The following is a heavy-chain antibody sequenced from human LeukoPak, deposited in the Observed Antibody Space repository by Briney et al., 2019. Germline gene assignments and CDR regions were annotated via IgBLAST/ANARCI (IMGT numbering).Heavy chain of an antibody. Sequence: SETLSLTCTVSGYSISSDYYWGWIRQPPGKGLEWIGSIYYSGSAYYNPSLKSRVTISVDTSNNQFSLELSSVTAADTAVYYCARIPLGRTVGAFDIWGQGTMVTVSS. CDR2: IYYSGSA. CDR3: ARIPLGRTVGAFDI. V-gene: IGHV4-38-2*02. J-gene: IGHJ3*02. CDR1: GYSISSDYY. D-gene: IGHD4-23*01.